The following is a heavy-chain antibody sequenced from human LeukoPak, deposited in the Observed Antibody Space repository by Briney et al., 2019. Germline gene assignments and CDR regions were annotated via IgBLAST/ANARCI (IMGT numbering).Heavy chain of an antibody. V-gene: IGHV3-23*01. Sequence: GSLRLSCSASGFSFNNYAMSWIRQAPGKGLTWVSLVSPAYGRTYYADSVKGRFTISRDNAKNSLYLQMNSLRDEDTAVYYCARRFDSWGQGTLVTVSS. J-gene: IGHJ4*02. CDR2: VSPAYGRT. CDR3: ARRFDS. CDR1: GFSFNNYA.